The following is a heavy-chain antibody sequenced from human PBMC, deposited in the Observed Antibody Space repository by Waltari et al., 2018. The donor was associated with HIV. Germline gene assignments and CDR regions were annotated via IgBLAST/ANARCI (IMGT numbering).Heavy chain of an antibody. D-gene: IGHD5-18*01. Sequence: EVQLVESGGGLVKPGGSLRLSCAASGFTFSSYSMNWVRQAPGKGLEWVSFISSSSIYIYYADSVKGRFPISRDNAKNSLYLQINSRRAEDTAVYYCASIGVDTAMEDFDYWGQGTLVTVSS. CDR2: ISSSSIYI. J-gene: IGHJ4*02. V-gene: IGHV3-21*01. CDR3: ASIGVDTAMEDFDY. CDR1: GFTFSSYS.